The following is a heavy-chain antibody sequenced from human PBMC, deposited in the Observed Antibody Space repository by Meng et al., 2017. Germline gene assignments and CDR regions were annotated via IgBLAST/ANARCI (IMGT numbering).Heavy chain of an antibody. CDR2: ISYDGSNK. Sequence: QVAVVEPGGGVVQPWGSLRLSCAASGFTFSSYAMHWVRQAPGKGLEWVAVISYDGSNKYYADSVKGRFTISRDNSKNTLYLQMNSLRAEDTAVYYCASMGYWGQGTLVTVSS. D-gene: IGHD3-10*01. CDR3: ASMGY. CDR1: GFTFSSYA. V-gene: IGHV3-30*01. J-gene: IGHJ4*02.